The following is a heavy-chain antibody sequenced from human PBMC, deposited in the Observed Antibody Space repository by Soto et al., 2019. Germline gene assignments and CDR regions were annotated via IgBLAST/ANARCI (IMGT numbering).Heavy chain of an antibody. J-gene: IGHJ4*02. CDR2: ISGGGSIT. Sequence: EVQLLESGGDLVQPGGSLRLSCAASGFTFTNYAMTWVRQAPGKGLEWVSTISGGGSITYYADSLKGRFTISRDNSKNTLYLQINSLRAEDTAVYYCANTIRGGYSSSWYYFDYWGQGTLVTVSS. CDR1: GFTFTNYA. D-gene: IGHD6-13*01. CDR3: ANTIRGGYSSSWYYFDY. V-gene: IGHV3-23*01.